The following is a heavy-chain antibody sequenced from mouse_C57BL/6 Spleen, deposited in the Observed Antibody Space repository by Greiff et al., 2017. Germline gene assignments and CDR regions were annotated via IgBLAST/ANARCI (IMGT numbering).Heavy chain of an antibody. V-gene: IGHV1-64*01. CDR3: ARKDGYDYWYFGV. CDR1: GYTFTSYW. CDR2: IHPNSGST. Sequence: QVQLQQPGAELVKPGASVKLSCKASGYTFTSYWMPWVKQRPGQGLEWIGMIHPNSGSTNYNEKFKSKATLTVDKSSSTAYMQLSSLTSEDSAVYYCARKDGYDYWYFGVWGTGTTVTVSS. D-gene: IGHD2-2*01. J-gene: IGHJ1*03.